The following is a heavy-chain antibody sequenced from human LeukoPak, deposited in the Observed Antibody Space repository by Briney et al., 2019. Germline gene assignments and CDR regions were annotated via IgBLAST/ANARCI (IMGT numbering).Heavy chain of an antibody. J-gene: IGHJ4*02. CDR1: GGSISSYY. CDR3: ARDKTYYFDY. CDR2: ISSSGST. Sequence: SETLSLTCTVSGGSISSYYWSWIRQPAGKGLEWIGRISSSGSTDYNPSLKSRVTMSVDTSKNQFPLNLSSVTAADTAMYFCARDKTYYFDYWGQGTLVTVSS. V-gene: IGHV4-4*07.